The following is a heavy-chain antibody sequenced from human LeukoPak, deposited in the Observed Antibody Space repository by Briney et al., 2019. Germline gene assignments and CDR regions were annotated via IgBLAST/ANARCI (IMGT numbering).Heavy chain of an antibody. D-gene: IGHD6-13*01. CDR1: GFTFSSYD. J-gene: IGHJ3*02. Sequence: GGSLRLSCVASGFTFSSYDMNWVRQAPGKGLEWVSYISARSTIIYYADSVKSRFTVSRDEAKNSMYLQMNSLRDEDTAIYYCARDAGSSWYWGALDMWGQGTVVIVSS. CDR3: ARDAGSSWYWGALDM. V-gene: IGHV3-48*02. CDR2: ISARSTII.